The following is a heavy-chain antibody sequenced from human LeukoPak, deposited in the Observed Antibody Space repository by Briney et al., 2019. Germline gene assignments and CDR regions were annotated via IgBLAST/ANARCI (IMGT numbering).Heavy chain of an antibody. CDR1: GGSISSGGYS. D-gene: IGHD2-15*01. CDR2: IYHSGST. V-gene: IGHV4-30-2*01. CDR3: ARHIVVVVAATGWFDP. J-gene: IGHJ5*02. Sequence: SETLSLTCAVSGGSISSGGYSWSWIRQPPRKGLEWIGYIYHSGSTYYNPSLKSRVTISVDRSKNQFSLKLSSVTAADTAVYYCARHIVVVVAATGWFDPWGQGTLVTVSS.